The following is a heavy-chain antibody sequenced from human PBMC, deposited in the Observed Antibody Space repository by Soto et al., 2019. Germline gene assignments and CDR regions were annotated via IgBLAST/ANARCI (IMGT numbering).Heavy chain of an antibody. CDR1: GYSFTSYY. D-gene: IGHD6-6*01. V-gene: IGHV5-10-1*01. CDR3: ARHLPIPVYCSSPTPLYLLDY. CDR2: IDPSDSYT. Sequence: ESLKISCKGSGYSFTSYYISWVRQMPGKGLEWMGRIDPSDSYTNYSPSFQGHVTISADKSIITAYLQWSSLKASDTAMYYCARHLPIPVYCSSPTPLYLLDYSGQGTTVTGSS. J-gene: IGHJ6*02.